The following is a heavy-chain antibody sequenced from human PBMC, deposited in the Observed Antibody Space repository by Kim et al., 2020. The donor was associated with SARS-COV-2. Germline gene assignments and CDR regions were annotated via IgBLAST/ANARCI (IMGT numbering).Heavy chain of an antibody. Sequence: GGSLRLSCAASGFTFSSYGMHWVRQAPGKGLEWVAVISYDGSNKYYADSVKGRFTISRDNSKNTLYLQMNSLRAEDTAVYYCAKDFEHSSGYSYYFDYWGQGTLVTVSS. D-gene: IGHD3-22*01. CDR2: ISYDGSNK. CDR3: AKDFEHSSGYSYYFDY. J-gene: IGHJ4*02. V-gene: IGHV3-30*18. CDR1: GFTFSSYG.